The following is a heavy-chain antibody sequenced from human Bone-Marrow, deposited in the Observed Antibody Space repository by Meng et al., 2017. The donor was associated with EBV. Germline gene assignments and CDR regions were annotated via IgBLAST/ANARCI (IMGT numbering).Heavy chain of an antibody. Sequence: QVQLQGAGPGLVQPSETLSLTCTVSGASVSSRTFHWSWIGQPPGNELEWISYIYDAGNTIYTPSLNSRVNMFLDTSRTEFSLGLRSVTTADTAVYYCAKSSSSTPGVVDSWGQGTLVTVSS. D-gene: IGHD6-6*01. CDR2: IYDAGNT. J-gene: IGHJ4*02. V-gene: IGHV4-61*01. CDR3: AKSSSSTPGVVDS. CDR1: GASVSSRTFH.